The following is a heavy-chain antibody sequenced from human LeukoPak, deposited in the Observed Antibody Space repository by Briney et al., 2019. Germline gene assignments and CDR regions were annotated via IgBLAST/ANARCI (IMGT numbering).Heavy chain of an antibody. V-gene: IGHV3-48*03. J-gene: IGHJ6*04. CDR2: ISSSGSTI. CDR3: AELGITMIGGV. D-gene: IGHD3-10*02. Sequence: GGSLRLSCAASGFTFSSYEMNWVRQAPGKGLEWVSYISSSGSTIYYADSVKGRFTISRDNAKNSLYLQMNSLRAEDTAVYYCAELGITMIGGVWGKGTTVTVPS. CDR1: GFTFSSYE.